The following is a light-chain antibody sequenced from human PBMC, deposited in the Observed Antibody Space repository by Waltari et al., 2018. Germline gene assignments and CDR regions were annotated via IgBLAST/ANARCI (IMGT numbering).Light chain of an antibody. V-gene: IGKV4-1*01. Sequence: DIVMTQSPDSLAVSLGERATINCKSSQSVFYSSNNKNYLAWYQHKPGQPPKLLIHWASTRESGVPDRFSRSGSGTDFTLTISSLQAEDVAVYYCQQYHSPPYTFGQGTRLEIK. CDR1: QSVFYSSNNKNY. CDR3: QQYHSPPYT. CDR2: WAS. J-gene: IGKJ2*01.